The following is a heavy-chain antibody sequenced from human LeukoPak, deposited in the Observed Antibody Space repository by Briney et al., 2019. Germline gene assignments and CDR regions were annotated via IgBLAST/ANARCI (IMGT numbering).Heavy chain of an antibody. V-gene: IGHV4-59*08. CDR3: ARPPDYGDYAFDI. J-gene: IGHJ3*02. D-gene: IGHD4-17*01. CDR1: GGSISSYY. CDR2: IYYSGST. Sequence: SETLSLTCTVSGGSISSYYWSWIRQPPGKGLEWIGYIYYSGSTNYNPSLKSRVTISVDTSKNQFSLKLSSVTAADTAVYYCARPPDYGDYAFDIWGQGTMVTVSS.